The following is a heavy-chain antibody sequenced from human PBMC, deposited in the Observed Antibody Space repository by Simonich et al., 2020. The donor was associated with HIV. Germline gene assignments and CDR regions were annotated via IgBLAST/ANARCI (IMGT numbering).Heavy chain of an antibody. J-gene: IGHJ4*02. V-gene: IGHV3-9*03. D-gene: IGHD6-6*01. Sequence: EVQLVESGGGLVQPGRSLRLSCAASGFTFDDYAMHWVRQAPGKGLDWGSGNSWKSGNIGYADSVKGRFTISRDNAKNSLYLQMNSLRAEDMALYYCAKDRYSSSSGSFDYWGQGTLVTVSS. CDR2: NSWKSGNI. CDR3: AKDRYSSSSGSFDY. CDR1: GFTFDDYA.